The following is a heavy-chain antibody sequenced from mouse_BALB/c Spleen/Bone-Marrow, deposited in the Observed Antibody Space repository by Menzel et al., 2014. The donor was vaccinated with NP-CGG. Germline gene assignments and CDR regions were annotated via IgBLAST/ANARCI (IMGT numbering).Heavy chain of an antibody. CDR2: TNPFNDGT. J-gene: IGHJ2*01. D-gene: IGHD1-1*01. Sequence: VQLQQSGPELVKPGASVKMSCKASGYTFTNYVLHWVKQKPGQGLEWIGFTNPFNDGTNYNEKFKGKATLTSDKSSSTAYMELSSLTSEDSAVYYCAREVVATDYFDYWGQGTTLTVSS. CDR1: GYTFTNYV. CDR3: AREVVATDYFDY. V-gene: IGHV1-14*01.